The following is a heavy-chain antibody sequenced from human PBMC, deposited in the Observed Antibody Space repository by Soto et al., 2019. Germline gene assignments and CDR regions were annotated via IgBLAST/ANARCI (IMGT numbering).Heavy chain of an antibody. V-gene: IGHV3-30*14. Sequence: QVQLVESGGGVVQPGRSLTLSCAASGFTFSRFSMHWVRQAPGKGLAWVAVISYDGSNTHYAESVKGRFNISRDDSKNRVFLQMNNLRGEDSAVYYCARDHGMFLSYYYCGMDVWGQGTTVSVSS. D-gene: IGHD3-10*02. CDR3: ARDHGMFLSYYYCGMDV. J-gene: IGHJ6*02. CDR1: GFTFSRFS. CDR2: ISYDGSNT.